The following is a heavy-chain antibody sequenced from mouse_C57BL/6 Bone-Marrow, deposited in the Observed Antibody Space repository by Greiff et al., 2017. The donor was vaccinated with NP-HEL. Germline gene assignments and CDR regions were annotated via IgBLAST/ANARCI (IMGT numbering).Heavy chain of an antibody. CDR2: IYPGDGDT. CDR3: ARGAY. V-gene: IGHV1-80*01. J-gene: IGHJ3*01. Sequence: VKLVESGAELVKPGASVKISCKASGYEFSNYWMNWVKQRPGKGLEWIGQIYPGDGDTNYNRKFKDKATLTADKSSSTAYMQLSRLTSEDSAVYFCARGAYWGQGTLVTVSA. CDR1: GYEFSNYW.